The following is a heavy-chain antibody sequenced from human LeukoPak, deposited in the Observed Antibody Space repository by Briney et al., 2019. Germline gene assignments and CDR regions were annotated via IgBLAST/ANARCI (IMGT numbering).Heavy chain of an antibody. J-gene: IGHJ3*02. V-gene: IGHV3-30*02. CDR1: GFTFSSYG. CDR2: IRYDGSNK. Sequence: PGGSLRLSCAASGFTFSSYGMHWVRQAPGKGLEWVAFIRYDGSNKYYADSVKGRFTISRDNAKNSLYLQMNSLRAEDTAVYYCARERYCSSTSCYRGHAFDIWGQGTMVTVSS. CDR3: ARERYCSSTSCYRGHAFDI. D-gene: IGHD2-2*01.